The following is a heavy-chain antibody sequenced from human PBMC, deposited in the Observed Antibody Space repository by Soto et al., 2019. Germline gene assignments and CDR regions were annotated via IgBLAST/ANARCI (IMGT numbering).Heavy chain of an antibody. CDR3: ASRRDGYPYLDN. V-gene: IGHV4-4*02. CDR1: GGSISSGFW. D-gene: IGHD5-12*01. Sequence: QVQLQESGPGLVKPSGTLSLACAVSGGSISSGFWCSWVRQPPGKGLEWIGEIYHSGSTIYNPSLKSRVTISVDKSKNQFSLKMSSVTAADTAVYYCASRRDGYPYLDNWGQGTLVTVSS. J-gene: IGHJ4*02. CDR2: IYHSGST.